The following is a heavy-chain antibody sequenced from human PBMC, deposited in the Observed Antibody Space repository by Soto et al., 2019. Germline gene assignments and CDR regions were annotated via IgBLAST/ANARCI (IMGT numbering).Heavy chain of an antibody. Sequence: PGGSLRLSCAASGFTFRSYGMHWVRQAPGKGLEWVAVIWYDGSNKYYADSVKGRFTISRDNSKNTLYLQMNSLRAEDTAVYYCARDNPLTLDAFDIWGQGTMVTVSS. CDR3: ARDNPLTLDAFDI. V-gene: IGHV3-33*01. D-gene: IGHD3-16*02. CDR1: GFTFRSYG. CDR2: IWYDGSNK. J-gene: IGHJ3*02.